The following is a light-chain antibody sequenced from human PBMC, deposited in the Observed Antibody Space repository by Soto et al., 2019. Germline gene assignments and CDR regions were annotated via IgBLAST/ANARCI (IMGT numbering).Light chain of an antibody. J-gene: IGLJ2*01. CDR2: EVS. Sequence: QSVLTQPASVSGSPGQSITISCTGTSSDVGSYNLVSWYQHHPGKAPKLMIYEVSKRPSGVSDRFSGSKSGNTASLTISGLQAEDEADYYCCSYAGTSTYVLFGGGTKVTDL. CDR1: SSDVGSYNL. V-gene: IGLV2-23*02. CDR3: CSYAGTSTYVL.